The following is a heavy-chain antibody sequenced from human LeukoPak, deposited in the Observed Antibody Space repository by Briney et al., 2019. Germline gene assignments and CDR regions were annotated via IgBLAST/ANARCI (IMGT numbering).Heavy chain of an antibody. CDR1: GYTFTSYG. Sequence: GASVKVSCKASGYTFTSYGISWVGQAPGQGVEGMGWMSAYNGNTNYAQKLQGRVTMTTDTSTSTAYMELRSLRSDDTAVYYCARFWAAAGIDYWGQGTLVTVSS. J-gene: IGHJ4*02. D-gene: IGHD6-13*01. CDR3: ARFWAAAGIDY. V-gene: IGHV1-18*01. CDR2: MSAYNGNT.